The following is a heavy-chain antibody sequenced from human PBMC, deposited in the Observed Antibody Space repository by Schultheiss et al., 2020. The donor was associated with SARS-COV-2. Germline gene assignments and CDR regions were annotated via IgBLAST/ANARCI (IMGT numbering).Heavy chain of an antibody. CDR1: GGSINPYY. Sequence: SETLSLTCTVSGGSINPYYWRWIRQPPGKGLECIGYISHSGRPDYNPSLKSRVTISLDTSKNQFSLKVTSLTAADTAMYYCARRGFAWFFDLWGRGTLVTVSS. J-gene: IGHJ2*01. V-gene: IGHV4-59*08. CDR2: ISHSGRP. CDR3: ARRGFAWFFDL.